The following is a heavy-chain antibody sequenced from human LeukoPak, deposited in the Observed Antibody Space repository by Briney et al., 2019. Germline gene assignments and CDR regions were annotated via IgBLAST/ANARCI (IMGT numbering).Heavy chain of an antibody. V-gene: IGHV4-39*07. D-gene: IGHD3-10*01. CDR1: GGSTRSVSSY. Sequence: SETLSLTCTVSGGSTRSVSSYLGWIRQPPGQGLEWSGGLYSDVTTDYKPSLKSRVTISLVTPKNQRSLQLNSLTAADTAMYYCAFWNTDYSGSGKYNWGQGALVTVSS. J-gene: IGHJ4*02. CDR3: AFWNTDYSGSGKYN. CDR2: LYSDVTT.